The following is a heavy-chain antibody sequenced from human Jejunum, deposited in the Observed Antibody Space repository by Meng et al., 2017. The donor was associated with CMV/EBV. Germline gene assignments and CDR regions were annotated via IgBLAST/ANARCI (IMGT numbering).Heavy chain of an antibody. V-gene: IGHV3-30*04. J-gene: IGHJ4*02. D-gene: IGHD3-3*01. CDR1: GFTFNNFP. Sequence: SCVASGFTFNNFPIHGVRQAPGKGLEWVAVISYDATNQHYAESVKGRFTISRDNSKSTLYLQMNSLRAEDTAVYYCARDPGVDFWGQGTLVTVSS. CDR2: ISYDATNQ. CDR3: ARDPGVDF.